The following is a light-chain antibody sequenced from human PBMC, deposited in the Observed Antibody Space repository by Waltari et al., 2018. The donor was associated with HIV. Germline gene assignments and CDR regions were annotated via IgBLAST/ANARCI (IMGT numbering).Light chain of an antibody. CDR2: WAS. J-gene: IGKJ4*01. Sequence: DIVMTQSPDSLAVSLGERVTINCKSSQSVLYSSNNNNYLAWYQQKPGQPPKLLIYWASARESGVPDRFSGSGSGTDFTLTISSLQAEDVAVYYCQQYYTTPLTFGGGTKVEIK. CDR3: QQYYTTPLT. V-gene: IGKV4-1*01. CDR1: QSVLYSSNNNNY.